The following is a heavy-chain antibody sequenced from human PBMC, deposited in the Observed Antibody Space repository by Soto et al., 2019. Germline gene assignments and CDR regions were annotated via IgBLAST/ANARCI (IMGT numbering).Heavy chain of an antibody. J-gene: IGHJ6*02. CDR2: ISAYNGNT. CDR3: AREWSGYDILTGLYYYYDMDV. CDR1: GYTFTSYG. V-gene: IGHV1-18*01. D-gene: IGHD3-9*01. Sequence: ASVKVSCKASGYTFTSYGISWVRQAPGQGLEWMGWISAYNGNTNYAQKLQGRVTMTTDTSTSTAYMELRSLRSDDTAVYYCAREWSGYDILTGLYYYYDMDVWGQGATVTVSS.